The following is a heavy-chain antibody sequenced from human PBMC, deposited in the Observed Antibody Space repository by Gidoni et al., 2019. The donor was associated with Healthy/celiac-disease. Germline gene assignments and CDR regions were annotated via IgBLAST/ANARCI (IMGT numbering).Heavy chain of an antibody. V-gene: IGHV3-74*01. Sequence: EVQLVESGGGLVQPGGSLRLPCAPPGSPFSSYWMHWVRQAPGKGLVWVSRMNSDGSSTSYADSVKGRFTISRDNAKNTLYLQMNSLRAEDTAVYYCAREEATNLGDFDYWGQGTLVTVSS. CDR3: AREEATNLGDFDY. J-gene: IGHJ4*02. CDR2: MNSDGSST. D-gene: IGHD1-26*01. CDR1: GSPFSSYW.